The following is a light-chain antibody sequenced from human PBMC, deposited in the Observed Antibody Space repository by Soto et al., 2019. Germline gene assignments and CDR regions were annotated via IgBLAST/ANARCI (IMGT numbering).Light chain of an antibody. J-gene: IGKJ3*01. Sequence: EKVLTQSPATLSLSPGERATLSCRASQRVGKYVAWYQQKPGQAPRLLIYDASNRATGIPARFSSSGSRTDFTLTIRSLEPEDFAIYYCQQRRNRLFGPGTKVDIK. CDR1: QRVGKY. V-gene: IGKV3-11*01. CDR3: QQRRNRL. CDR2: DAS.